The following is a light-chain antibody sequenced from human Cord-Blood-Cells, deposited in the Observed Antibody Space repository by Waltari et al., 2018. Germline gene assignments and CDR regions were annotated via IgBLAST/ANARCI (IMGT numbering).Light chain of an antibody. V-gene: IGLV2-14*02. CDR2: EVS. Sequence: QSALTQPASVSGSPGQSITISCTGTSSDVGSYNLFSWYQQHPGKAPKLMIYEVSNRPSGVSNRFSGSKSGNTASLTISGLQAEDEADYYCSSYTSSSTYVFGTGTKVTVL. CDR1: SSDVGSYNL. CDR3: SSYTSSSTYV. J-gene: IGLJ1*01.